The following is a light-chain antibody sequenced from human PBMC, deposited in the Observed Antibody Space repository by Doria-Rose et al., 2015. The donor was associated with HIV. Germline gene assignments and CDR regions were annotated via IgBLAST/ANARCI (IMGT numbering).Light chain of an antibody. CDR3: QQTYSSPTWT. Sequence: IGDRVTITCRASQTVSTYLNWFQQEPGKAPKLLIYAASRLQSGVPSRFSGSGSGTDFTLTISGLQPGDFATYYCQQTYSSPTWTFGQGNKVEMK. V-gene: IGKV1-39*01. J-gene: IGKJ1*01. CDR2: AAS. CDR1: QTVSTY.